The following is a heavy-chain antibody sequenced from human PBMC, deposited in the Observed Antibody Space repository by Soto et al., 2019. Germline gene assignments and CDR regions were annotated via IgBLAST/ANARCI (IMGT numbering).Heavy chain of an antibody. CDR1: GYTFTSYG. CDR2: ISAYNGNT. Sequence: ASVKVSCKASGYTFTSYGISWVRQAPGQGLEWMGWISAYNGNTNYAQKLQGRVTMTTDTSTSTAYMELRSLRSDDTAVYYCARDRKVCSGGICYPNWFDPWGQGTLVTVSS. J-gene: IGHJ5*02. CDR3: ARDRKVCSGGICYPNWFDP. D-gene: IGHD2-15*01. V-gene: IGHV1-18*01.